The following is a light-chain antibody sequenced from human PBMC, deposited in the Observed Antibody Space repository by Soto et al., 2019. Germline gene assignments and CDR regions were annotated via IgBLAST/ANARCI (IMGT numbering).Light chain of an antibody. CDR1: SRDVGGYNY. V-gene: IGLV2-14*01. J-gene: IGLJ2*01. CDR2: DVS. Sequence: QSALTQPASVSGSPGQSITISCTGTSRDVGGYNYVSWYQQHPGKAPKLMIYDVSKRPSVVSNRFSASKSGNTAALTISGLQAEDEAYYYGCSYRNSRTLFGRGTKLTVL. CDR3: CSYRNSRTL.